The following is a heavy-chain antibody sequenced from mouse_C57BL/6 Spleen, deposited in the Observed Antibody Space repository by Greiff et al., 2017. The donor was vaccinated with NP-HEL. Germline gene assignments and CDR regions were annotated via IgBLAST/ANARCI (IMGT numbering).Heavy chain of an antibody. V-gene: IGHV2-9-1*01. CDR2: IWTGGGT. Sequence: VQGVESGPGLVAPSQSLSITCTVSGFSLTSYAISWVRQPPGKGLEWLGVIWTGGGTNYNSALKSRLSISKDNSKSQVFLKMNSLQTDDTARYYCARTDDYDVGYAMDYWGQGTSVTVSS. D-gene: IGHD2-4*01. CDR3: ARTDDYDVGYAMDY. CDR1: GFSLTSYA. J-gene: IGHJ4*01.